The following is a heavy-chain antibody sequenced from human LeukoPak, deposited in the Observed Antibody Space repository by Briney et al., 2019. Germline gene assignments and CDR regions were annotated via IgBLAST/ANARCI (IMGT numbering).Heavy chain of an antibody. Sequence: PSETLSLTCTVSGGSISSYYWKWIRQPPGKGLEWIGYIYYSGSTNYNPSLKSRVTISVDTSKNQFSLKLSSVTAADTAVYYCARERDWDAFDIWGQGTMVTVSS. V-gene: IGHV4-59*01. J-gene: IGHJ3*02. CDR3: ARERDWDAFDI. D-gene: IGHD3/OR15-3a*01. CDR2: IYYSGST. CDR1: GGSISSYY.